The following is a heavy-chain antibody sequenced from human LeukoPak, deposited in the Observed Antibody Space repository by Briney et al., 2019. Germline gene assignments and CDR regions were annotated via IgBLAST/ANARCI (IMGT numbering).Heavy chain of an antibody. CDR1: EFSVGSNY. CDR2: IYSGGST. CDR3: AKLGDSSGYYSLPLYAFDI. V-gene: IGHV3-66*01. D-gene: IGHD3-22*01. Sequence: GGSLRLSCAASEFSVGSNYMTWVRQAPGKGLEWVSLIYSGGSTYYADSVKGRFTISRDNSKNTLYLQMNSLRAEDTAVYYCAKLGDSSGYYSLPLYAFDIWGQGTMVTVSS. J-gene: IGHJ3*02.